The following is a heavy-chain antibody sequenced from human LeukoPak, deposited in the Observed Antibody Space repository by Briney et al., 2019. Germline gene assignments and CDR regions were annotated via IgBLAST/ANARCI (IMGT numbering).Heavy chain of an antibody. CDR2: ISAYNGNT. V-gene: IGHV1-18*01. Sequence: ASVKVSCKASGYTFTSYGISWVRQAPGQGLERMGWISAYNGNTNYAQKLQGRVTMTTDTSTSTAYMELRSLRSDDTAVYYCARDSAYYYGSGSYHNARSFDYWGQGTLVTVSS. CDR1: GYTFTSYG. J-gene: IGHJ4*02. CDR3: ARDSAYYYGSGSYHNARSFDY. D-gene: IGHD3-10*01.